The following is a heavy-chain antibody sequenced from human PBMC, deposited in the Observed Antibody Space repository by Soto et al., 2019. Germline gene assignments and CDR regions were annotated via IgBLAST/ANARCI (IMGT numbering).Heavy chain of an antibody. J-gene: IGHJ4*02. Sequence: GGSLRLSCAASGFIFSSYAMHWVRQAPGKGLEWVAVISYDGSNKYYTDSVKGRFTISRDNSKNTLYLQMNSLRAEDTAVYYCARVQVGATSPFDLWGQGTLVTVSS. CDR3: ARVQVGATSPFDL. D-gene: IGHD1-26*01. CDR1: GFIFSSYA. CDR2: ISYDGSNK. V-gene: IGHV3-30-3*01.